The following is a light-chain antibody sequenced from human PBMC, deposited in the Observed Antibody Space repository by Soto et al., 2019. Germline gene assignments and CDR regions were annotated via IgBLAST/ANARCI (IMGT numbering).Light chain of an antibody. CDR2: GAS. J-gene: IGKJ1*01. Sequence: EIVMTQSPATLSVSPGERATLSCRASQSGSTNLAWYQQKPGQAPRRVIYGASTRATGIPARFSGSGSGTEFTLTISSLQSEDFAVYYCQQYNNWPPWTFGQGTKVEIK. CDR3: QQYNNWPPWT. V-gene: IGKV3-15*01. CDR1: QSGSTN.